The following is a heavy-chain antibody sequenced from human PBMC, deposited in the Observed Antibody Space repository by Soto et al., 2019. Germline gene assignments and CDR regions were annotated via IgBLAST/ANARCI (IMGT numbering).Heavy chain of an antibody. D-gene: IGHD5-12*01. J-gene: IGHJ4*02. Sequence: SETLSLTCTVSGGSISSGGYYWSWIRQHPGKGLEWVGYSYYTGSSYYNPSLKSRVTISVDASKNQLSLRLASVTAADTAVYYCARDLRGYSRYDYLDYWGQGIPVTAPQ. CDR1: GGSISSGGYY. CDR3: ARDLRGYSRYDYLDY. CDR2: SYYTGSS. V-gene: IGHV4-31*03.